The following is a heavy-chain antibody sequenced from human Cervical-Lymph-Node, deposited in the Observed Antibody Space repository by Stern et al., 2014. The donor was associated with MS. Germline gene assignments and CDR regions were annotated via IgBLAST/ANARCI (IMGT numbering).Heavy chain of an antibody. Sequence: QVQLVESGGALVEPGGSLRLSCAASGFTFSDFYMSWVRQPPGKGLEWVSYIKTGGGPLYYRDSVKGRFTISRDNAKDSLYLQMNSLRAEDTAVYYCARFRGFCAKGSCYPHYFDYWGQGTLVTVSS. CDR1: GFTFSDFY. D-gene: IGHD2-2*01. J-gene: IGHJ4*02. V-gene: IGHV3-11*01. CDR2: IKTGGGPL. CDR3: ARFRGFCAKGSCYPHYFDY.